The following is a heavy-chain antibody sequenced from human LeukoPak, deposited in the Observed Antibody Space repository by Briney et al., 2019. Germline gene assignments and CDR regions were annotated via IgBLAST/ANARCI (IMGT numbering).Heavy chain of an antibody. CDR3: AREGAVAGYFDP. J-gene: IGHJ5*02. CDR2: INHSGST. D-gene: IGHD6-19*01. Sequence: SETLSLTCAVYGGSFSGYYWSWIRQPPGKGLEWIGEINHSGSTNYNPSLKSRVTISVDTSKNQFSLKLSSVTAADTAVYYCAREGAVAGYFDPWGQGTLVTASS. V-gene: IGHV4-34*01. CDR1: GGSFSGYY.